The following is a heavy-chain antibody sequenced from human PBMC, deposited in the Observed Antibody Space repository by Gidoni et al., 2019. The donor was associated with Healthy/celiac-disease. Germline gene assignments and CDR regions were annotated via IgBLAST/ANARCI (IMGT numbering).Heavy chain of an antibody. V-gene: IGHV3-72*01. CDR2: TRNKANSYTT. D-gene: IGHD5-12*01. Sequence: EVQLEESGGGLVQPGGSLRLSCAASGFTFSDHYMDWVRQAPGKGLEWVGRTRNKANSYTTEYAASVKGRFTISRDDSKNSLYLQMNSLKTEDTAVYYCARDGSGYSGYDGPDSYYYYYGMDVWGQGTTVTVSS. J-gene: IGHJ6*02. CDR1: GFTFSDHY. CDR3: ARDGSGYSGYDGPDSYYYYYGMDV.